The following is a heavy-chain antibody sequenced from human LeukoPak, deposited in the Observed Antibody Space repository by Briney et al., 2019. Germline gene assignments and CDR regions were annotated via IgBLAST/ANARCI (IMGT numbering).Heavy chain of an antibody. CDR2: SYYSGYT. CDR1: GGSISSYY. D-gene: IGHD5/OR15-5a*01. CDR3: AGHLRWWDY. J-gene: IGHJ4*02. Sequence: SETLSLTCTVSGGSISSYYWSWIRQPPGKGLKWIGNSYYSGYTTYSPSLRSRVTISVDTSKNQFSLKLSSVTAADTAVYYCAGHLRWWDYWGRGTLVTVSS. V-gene: IGHV4-59*12.